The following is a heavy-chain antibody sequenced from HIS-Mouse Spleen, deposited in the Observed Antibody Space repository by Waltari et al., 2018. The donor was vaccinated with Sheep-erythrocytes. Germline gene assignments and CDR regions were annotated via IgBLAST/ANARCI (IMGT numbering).Heavy chain of an antibody. CDR2: IGTAGDT. CDR3: ARANSGSYDDAFDI. D-gene: IGHD1-26*01. CDR1: GFTFSSYD. J-gene: IGHJ3*02. Sequence: GSLRLSCAASGFTFSSYDMHWVRQATGKGLEWVAAIGTAGDTYYPGSVKGRFTISRENAKNSLYLQTNSLRAGDTAVYYCARANSGSYDDAFDIWGQGTMVTVSS. V-gene: IGHV3-13*01.